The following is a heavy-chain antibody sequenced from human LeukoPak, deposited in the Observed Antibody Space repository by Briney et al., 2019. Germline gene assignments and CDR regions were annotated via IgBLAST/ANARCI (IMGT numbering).Heavy chain of an antibody. J-gene: IGHJ4*02. CDR3: ATSRSGPLYYFAE. Sequence: GGSLRLSSAASGFTFSSYAMSWVPQAPGKGLKWVSAISGSGGSTYYTDSVKGRFTISRDNSKNTLYLQMNSLRAEDTAVYYCATSRSGPLYYFAERGLGTLVTVSS. CDR1: GFTFSSYA. V-gene: IGHV3-23*01. D-gene: IGHD1-14*01. CDR2: ISGSGGST.